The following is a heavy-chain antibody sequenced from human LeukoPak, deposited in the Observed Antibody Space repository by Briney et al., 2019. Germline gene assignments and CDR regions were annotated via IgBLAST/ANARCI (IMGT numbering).Heavy chain of an antibody. CDR2: MHSSGST. CDR3: ARSSGYLFDP. CDR1: GPSISSTIYY. Sequence: SETLSLTCTVSGPSISSTIYYWGWIRQPPGKGLEWIGSMHSSGSTYYNPSLKSRVSISVDTSKNQFSLKLSSVSAADTAVYYCARSSGYLFDPWGQGILVTVSS. V-gene: IGHV4-39*01. J-gene: IGHJ5*02. D-gene: IGHD3-22*01.